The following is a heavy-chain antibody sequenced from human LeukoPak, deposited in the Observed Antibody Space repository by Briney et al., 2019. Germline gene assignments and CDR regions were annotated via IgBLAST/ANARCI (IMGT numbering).Heavy chain of an antibody. Sequence: ASVKVSCKASGYIFTNCAMHWVRQAPGQRLEWMGWINGGNGNTKYSQEFQGRVTITRDTSASTAYMEVSSLRSEDMAVYYCARARYESRIWPKSRYDYYYYMDVWGKGTTVTVSS. J-gene: IGHJ6*03. CDR2: INGGNGNT. V-gene: IGHV1-3*03. D-gene: IGHD3-3*01. CDR3: ARARYESRIWPKSRYDYYYYMDV. CDR1: GYIFTNCA.